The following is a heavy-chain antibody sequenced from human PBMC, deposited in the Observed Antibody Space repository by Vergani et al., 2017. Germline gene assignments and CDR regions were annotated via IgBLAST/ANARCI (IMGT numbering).Heavy chain of an antibody. CDR2: INPSGGST. CDR3: ARDQWELLGGDY. V-gene: IGHV1-46*01. Sequence: QVQLVQSGAEVQKPGASVNVSCKASGYTFTRYYIHWVRQAPGQGLEWMGIINPSGGSTSYAQKFQGRVTMTRDTSTSTVYMELSSLRSEDTAVYYCARDQWELLGGDYWGQGTLVTVSS. CDR1: GYTFTRYY. D-gene: IGHD1-26*01. J-gene: IGHJ4*02.